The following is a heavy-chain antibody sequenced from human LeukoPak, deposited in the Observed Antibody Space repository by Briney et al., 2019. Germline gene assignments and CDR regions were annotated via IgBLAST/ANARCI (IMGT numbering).Heavy chain of an antibody. J-gene: IGHJ5*02. CDR3: AKDRGNWFDP. V-gene: IGHV3-30*18. D-gene: IGHD3-16*01. CDR1: GFPFSNYG. CDR2: ISADGIDK. Sequence: GGSLRLSCAASGFPFSNYGMHWVRQAPGKGLEWVAVISADGIDKYYADSVKGRFTISRDNSKNTLYLQMSSLRPEDTAVYYCAKDRGNWFDPWGQGTLVTVSS.